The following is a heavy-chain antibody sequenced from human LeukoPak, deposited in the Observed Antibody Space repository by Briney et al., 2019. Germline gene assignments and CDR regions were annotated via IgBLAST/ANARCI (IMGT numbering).Heavy chain of an antibody. CDR1: GDSISNSRHY. J-gene: IGHJ4*02. CDR2: IYPSGNT. D-gene: IGHD4/OR15-4a*01. CDR3: ARDGVVTMELDY. Sequence: SETLSLTCTVSGDSISNSRHYWSWIRQPAGKGLEWIGRIYPSGNTNYNPSLKSRVTISLDTSKNQFSLILRSVTATDTAMYYCARDGVVTMELDYWGQGTLVTVSS. V-gene: IGHV4-61*02.